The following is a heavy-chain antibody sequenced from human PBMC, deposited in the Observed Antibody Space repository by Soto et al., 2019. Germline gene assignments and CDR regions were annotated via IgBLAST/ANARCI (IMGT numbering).Heavy chain of an antibody. CDR1: GFTFSSYS. J-gene: IGHJ4*02. CDR2: ISSSSSTI. D-gene: IGHD3-22*01. Sequence: EVQLVESGGGLVQPGWSLRLSCAASGFTFSSYSMNWVRQAPGKGLEWVSYISSSSSTIYYADSVKGRFTISRDNAKNSLYLQMNSLRDEDTAVYYCARSGDSYDSSGYYYWGQGTLVTVSS. V-gene: IGHV3-48*02. CDR3: ARSGDSYDSSGYYY.